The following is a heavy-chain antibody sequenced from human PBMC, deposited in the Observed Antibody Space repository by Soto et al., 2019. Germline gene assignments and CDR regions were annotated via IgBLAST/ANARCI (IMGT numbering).Heavy chain of an antibody. CDR1: GFTFSSYS. CDR2: ISSSSSYI. CDR3: ARSPYSSSWLNWFDP. J-gene: IGHJ5*02. V-gene: IGHV3-21*01. Sequence: GGSLRLSCAASGFTFSSYSMNWVRQAPGKGLEWVSSISSSSSYIYYADSVKGRFTISRDNAKNSLYLQMNSLRAEDTAVYYCARSPYSSSWLNWFDPWGQGTLVTVSS. D-gene: IGHD6-13*01.